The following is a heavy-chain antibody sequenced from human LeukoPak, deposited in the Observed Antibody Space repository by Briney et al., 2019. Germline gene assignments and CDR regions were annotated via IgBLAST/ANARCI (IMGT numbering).Heavy chain of an antibody. CDR3: AKGSLRYFDWQSNELDY. J-gene: IGHJ4*02. CDR2: DGSNK. Sequence: DGSNKYYADSVKGRFTVSRDNSKNTLYLQMNSLRAEDMAVYYCAKGSLRYFDWQSNELDYWGQGTLVTVSS. D-gene: IGHD3-9*01. V-gene: IGHV3-30*02.